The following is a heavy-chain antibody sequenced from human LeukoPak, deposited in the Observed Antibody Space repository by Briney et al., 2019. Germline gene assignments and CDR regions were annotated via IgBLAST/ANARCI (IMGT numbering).Heavy chain of an antibody. CDR3: ARSLVRGVNDAFDI. CDR1: GYSFTTYW. V-gene: IGHV5-51*01. Sequence: GESLKISCKGSGYSFTTYWIGWVRQMPGKGLEWMGIIYPGDSDTRYSPSYQGQVTISADKSISTAYLQWSSLKASDTAMFYCARSLVRGVNDAFDIWGQGTMVTVSS. J-gene: IGHJ3*02. CDR2: IYPGDSDT. D-gene: IGHD3-10*01.